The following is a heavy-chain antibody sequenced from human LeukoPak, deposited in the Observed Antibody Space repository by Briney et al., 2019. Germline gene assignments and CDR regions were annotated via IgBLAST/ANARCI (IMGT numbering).Heavy chain of an antibody. V-gene: IGHV4-59*01. CDR3: ARLTKRNDAFTI. D-gene: IGHD1-14*01. J-gene: IGHJ3*02. CDR2: IYYSGST. CDR1: GDSINSYY. Sequence: SETLSLTCSVSGDSINSYYWSWIRQPPGKGLEWIGYIYYSGSTNYNPSLKSRLTISVDTSKNQFSLKLTSVATADTAVYYCARLTKRNDAFTIWGQGTMVTVSS.